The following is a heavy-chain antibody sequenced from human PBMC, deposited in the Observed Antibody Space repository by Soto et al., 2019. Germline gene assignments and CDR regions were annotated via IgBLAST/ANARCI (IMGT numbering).Heavy chain of an antibody. CDR2: ISYSGST. CDR1: GGSISSSSYY. D-gene: IGHD3-10*01. CDR3: ARLFSSRVNPWFDP. Sequence: SETLSLTCTVSGGSISSSSYYWGWIRQPPGKGLEWIGSISYSGSTYYNPSLKSRVTISVDTSKNQFSLKLSSVTAAGTAVYYCARLFSSRVNPWFDPWGQGTLVTVSS. J-gene: IGHJ5*02. V-gene: IGHV4-39*01.